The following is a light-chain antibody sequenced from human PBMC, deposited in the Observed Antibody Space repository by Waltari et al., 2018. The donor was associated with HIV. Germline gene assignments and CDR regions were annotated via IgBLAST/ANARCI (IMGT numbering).Light chain of an antibody. CDR3: SSYTSGTTWV. J-gene: IGLJ3*02. CDR2: EVS. V-gene: IGLV2-14*01. Sequence: QSALTQPASVSGSPGQSITISCTGTSSDVGGYNFVSWYQQHPGKAPKLLIYEVSHRPSGVSSIFAASKSVNTASLTISGLQAEDEADYDCSSYTSGTTWVFGGGTKLTVL. CDR1: SSDVGGYNF.